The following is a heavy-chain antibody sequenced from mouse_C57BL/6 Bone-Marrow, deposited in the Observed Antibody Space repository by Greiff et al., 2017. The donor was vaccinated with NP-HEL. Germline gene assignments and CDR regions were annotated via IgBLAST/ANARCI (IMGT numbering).Heavy chain of an antibody. J-gene: IGHJ4*01. V-gene: IGHV5-9*01. CDR3: ASAYYGKGHYAMDY. Sequence: EVKLVESGGGLVKPGGSLKLSCAASGFTFSSYTMSWVRQTPEKRLEWVATISGGGGNTYYPDSVKGRFTISSDNAKNTLYLQMSSLRSEDTALYYCASAYYGKGHYAMDYWGQGTSVTVSS. CDR2: ISGGGGNT. CDR1: GFTFSSYT. D-gene: IGHD2-10*01.